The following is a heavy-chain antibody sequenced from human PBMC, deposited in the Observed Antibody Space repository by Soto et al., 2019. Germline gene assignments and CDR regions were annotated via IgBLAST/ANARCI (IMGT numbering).Heavy chain of an antibody. Sequence: SETLSLTCAVSGYSISSGYCWGWIRQPPGKGLEWIGEINHTGGTHYNPSLKSRVTMSVDTSKNQFSLRLSSVTAADTAIYYCATRITVFGLLIPPFDPWGQGTQVTVSS. CDR3: ATRITVFGLLIPPFDP. J-gene: IGHJ5*02. CDR1: GYSISSGYC. V-gene: IGHV4-38-2*01. D-gene: IGHD3-3*01. CDR2: INHTGGT.